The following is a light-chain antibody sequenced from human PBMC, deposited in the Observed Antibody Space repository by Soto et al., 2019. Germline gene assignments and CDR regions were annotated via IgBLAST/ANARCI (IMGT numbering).Light chain of an antibody. J-gene: IGLJ2*01. CDR3: SSYTRNNTLV. Sequence: QSALTQPASVSGSPGQSITISCTGASSDVGVSYYVSWYQQHPGKAPKLMIYEVGNRPSGVSNRFSGSTSANTASLTISGLQADHEGDYYCSSYTRNNTLVFGGGTKLTVL. CDR1: SSDVGVSYY. CDR2: EVG. V-gene: IGLV2-14*01.